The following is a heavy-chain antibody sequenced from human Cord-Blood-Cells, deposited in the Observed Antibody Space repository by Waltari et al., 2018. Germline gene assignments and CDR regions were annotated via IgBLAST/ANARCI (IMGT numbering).Heavy chain of an antibody. CDR3: ARHTPDLVGATDYSFDY. J-gene: IGHJ4*02. CDR1: GGSISSSSYY. Sequence: QLQLQESGPGLVKPSETLSLTCTVSGGSISSSSYYWGWIRQPPGKGLEWMGSIYYSGTIYYHPSLKSRVTISVDPSKNQFSLKLSSVTAADTAVYYCARHTPDLVGATDYSFDYWGQGTLVTVSS. CDR2: IYYSGTI. D-gene: IGHD1-26*01. V-gene: IGHV4-39*07.